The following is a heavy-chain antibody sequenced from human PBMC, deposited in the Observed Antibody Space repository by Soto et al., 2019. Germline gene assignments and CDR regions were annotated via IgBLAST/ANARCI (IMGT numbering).Heavy chain of an antibody. J-gene: IGHJ3*02. CDR3: ATHPIVVVVAASAFDI. Sequence: QVQLVQSGAEVMKPGSSVKVSCKASGGTFSSYAISWERQAPGQGLEWMGGIIPIFGTANYAQKFQGRVTITADESTSTAYMELSSLRSEDTAVYYCATHPIVVVVAASAFDIWGQGTMVTVSS. V-gene: IGHV1-69*12. CDR2: IIPIFGTA. D-gene: IGHD2-15*01. CDR1: GGTFSSYA.